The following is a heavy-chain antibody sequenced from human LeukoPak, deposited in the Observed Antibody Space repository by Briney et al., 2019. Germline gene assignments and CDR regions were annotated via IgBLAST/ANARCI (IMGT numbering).Heavy chain of an antibody. CDR1: GFTFSSYG. Sequence: GGSLRLSCAASGFTFSSYGMHWVRQAPGKGLEWVAVISYDGSNKYYADSVKGRFTISRDNSKNTLYLQMNSLRAEDTAVYYCARDKWQQLVRGEFDYWGQGTLVTVSS. CDR3: ARDKWQQLVRGEFDY. V-gene: IGHV3-30*19. J-gene: IGHJ4*02. D-gene: IGHD6-13*01. CDR2: ISYDGSNK.